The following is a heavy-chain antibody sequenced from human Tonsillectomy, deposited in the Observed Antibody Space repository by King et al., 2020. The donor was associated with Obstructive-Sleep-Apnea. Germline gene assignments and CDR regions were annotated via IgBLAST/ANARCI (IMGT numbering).Heavy chain of an antibody. Sequence: VQLVESGGGVVQPGRSLRLSCAASGFTFSSYAMHWVRQAPGKGLEWVAVISYDGSNKYYADSVKGRFTISRDNSKNTLYLQMNSLRAEDTAVYYCARDETWHGYYDSSGYSDYWGQGTLVTVSS. V-gene: IGHV3-30*04. J-gene: IGHJ4*02. CDR3: ARDETWHGYYDSSGYSDY. D-gene: IGHD3-22*01. CDR2: ISYDGSNK. CDR1: GFTFSSYA.